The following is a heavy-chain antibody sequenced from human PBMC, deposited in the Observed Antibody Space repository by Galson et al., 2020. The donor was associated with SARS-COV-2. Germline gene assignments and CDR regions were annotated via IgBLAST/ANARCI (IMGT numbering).Heavy chain of an antibody. CDR2: ITQSGTV. V-gene: IGHV4-34*01. Sequence: SQASETLSLTCAAYGGSFSGYYWTWVRQTPGKGLEWIGEITQSGTVSYNPSLKGRVTLSVDTSKNQFSLRLSSVTAADRGVYYCSRGTRDTRMIVLVITSVSSYLDFWGQGTLVTVSS. J-gene: IGHJ4*02. CDR1: GGSFSGYY. D-gene: IGHD3-22*01. CDR3: SRGTRDTRMIVLVITSVSSYLDF.